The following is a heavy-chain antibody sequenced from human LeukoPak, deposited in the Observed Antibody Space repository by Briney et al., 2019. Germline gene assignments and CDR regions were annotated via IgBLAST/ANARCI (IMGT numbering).Heavy chain of an antibody. V-gene: IGHV3-23*01. CDR2: ISGSGVNT. CDR1: GFTFSSYG. J-gene: IGHJ6*03. Sequence: GGSLRLSCAASGFTFSSYGMSWVRQAPGKGLEWISTISGSGVNTYYADSVKGRFTISRDSSKNTLYLQMNSLRVEDTAVYYCVKLGGVVAVAGTRFYMDVCGKGTTVTISS. D-gene: IGHD2-15*01. CDR3: VKLGGVVAVAGTRFYMDV.